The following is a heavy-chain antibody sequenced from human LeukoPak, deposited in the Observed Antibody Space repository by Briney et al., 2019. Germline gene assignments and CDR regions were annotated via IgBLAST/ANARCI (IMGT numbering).Heavy chain of an antibody. Sequence: PGGSLRLSCAASGFTFSSYGMHWVRQAPGKGLEWVAFIRYDGSNKYYADSVKGRFTISRDNSKNTLYLQMNSLRAEDTAVYYCAKDRAVVTPEHAFDIWGQGTMVTVSS. CDR1: GFTFSSYG. V-gene: IGHV3-30*02. J-gene: IGHJ3*02. D-gene: IGHD4-23*01. CDR2: IRYDGSNK. CDR3: AKDRAVVTPEHAFDI.